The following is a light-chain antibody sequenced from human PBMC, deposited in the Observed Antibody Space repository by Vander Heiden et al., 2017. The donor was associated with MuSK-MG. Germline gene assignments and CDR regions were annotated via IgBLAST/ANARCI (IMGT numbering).Light chain of an antibody. CDR2: EDN. V-gene: IGLV6-57*01. J-gene: IGLJ2*01. CDR3: QSNDSSNQAVV. Sequence: NFMLTQPHAVSESPVKTVTISFTRRSGSMTRNCVQWYQQRPGRSPTTVIHEDNQRPTGVPDRFSGSFDSASNSASLTLYGLKTEDEADYYCQSNDSSNQAVVFGGGTKLTVL. CDR1: SGSMTRNC.